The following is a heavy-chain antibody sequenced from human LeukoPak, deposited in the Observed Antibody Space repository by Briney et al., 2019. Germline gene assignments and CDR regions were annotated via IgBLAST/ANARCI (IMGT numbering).Heavy chain of an antibody. Sequence: SETLFLTCTVSGGSISSSSYYWGWIRQPPGKGLEWIGSIYYSGSTYCNPSLKSRVTISVDTSKNQFSLKLSSVTAADTAVYYCASGTYYYDSSGYYRPPPPDYWGQGTLVTVSS. CDR2: IYYSGST. CDR3: ASGTYYYDSSGYYRPPPPDY. J-gene: IGHJ4*02. CDR1: GGSISSSSYY. V-gene: IGHV4-39*07. D-gene: IGHD3-22*01.